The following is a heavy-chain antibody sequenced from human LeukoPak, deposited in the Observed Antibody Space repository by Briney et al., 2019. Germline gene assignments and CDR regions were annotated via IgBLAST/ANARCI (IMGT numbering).Heavy chain of an antibody. CDR1: GFTFSSYA. D-gene: IGHD6-13*01. CDR2: ISGSGGST. J-gene: IGHJ4*02. CDR3: AKGLAAAGTAPPFDY. V-gene: IGHV3-23*01. Sequence: GSLRLSCAASGFTFSSYAMSWVRQAPGKGLEWVSAISGSGGSTYYADSVKGRFTISRDNSKNTLYLQMNSLRAEDTAVYYCAKGLAAAGTAPPFDYWGQGTLVTVSS.